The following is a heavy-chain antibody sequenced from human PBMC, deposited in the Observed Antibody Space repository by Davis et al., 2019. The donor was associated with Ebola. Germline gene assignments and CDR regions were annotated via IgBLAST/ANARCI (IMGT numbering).Heavy chain of an antibody. CDR3: SRCGEGAY. CDR1: DASISGHY. D-gene: IGHD2-21*01. Sequence: PSETLSLTCTVSDASISGHYWNWFRQPPGKGLEWIGFISGSGRTSYNPSLKSRVTISADTSKHQFSLNLSSVTAADTAVYFCSRCGEGAYWGQGTLVTVSS. CDR2: ISGSGRT. J-gene: IGHJ4*02. V-gene: IGHV4-59*11.